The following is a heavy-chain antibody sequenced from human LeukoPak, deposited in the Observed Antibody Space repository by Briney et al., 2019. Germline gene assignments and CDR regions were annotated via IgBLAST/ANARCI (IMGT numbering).Heavy chain of an antibody. CDR1: GFTFDDYA. CDR2: INWNGGST. D-gene: IGHD6-13*01. J-gene: IGHJ6*03. CDR3: ARTYSSSWWYYYYYYMDV. Sequence: GGSLRLSCAASGFTFDDYAMHWVRQAPGKGLEWVSGINWNGGSTGYADSVKGRFTISRDNAKNSLYLQMNSLRAEDTALYYCARTYSSSWWYYYYYYMDVWGKGTTVTVSS. V-gene: IGHV3-20*04.